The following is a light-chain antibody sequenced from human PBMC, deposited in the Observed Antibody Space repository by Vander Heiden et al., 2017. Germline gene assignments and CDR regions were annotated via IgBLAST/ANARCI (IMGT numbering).Light chain of an antibody. CDR3: ISYAGSNNLV. CDR2: EVT. CDR1: SSDVGGYKF. J-gene: IGLJ2*01. Sequence: QSARTQPPSASGSPGQSVTVSCTGTSSDVGGYKFVSWYQQHPGKAPKLMIYEVTKRPSGVPDRVSGSKSGNTASLTVSGLQAEDEADYYCISYAGSNNLVFGGGTKLTVL. V-gene: IGLV2-8*01.